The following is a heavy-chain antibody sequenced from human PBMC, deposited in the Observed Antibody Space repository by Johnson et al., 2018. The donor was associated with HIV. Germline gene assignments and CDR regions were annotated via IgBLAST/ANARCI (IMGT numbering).Heavy chain of an antibody. CDR3: ARDRHCGGDCYTDDAFDI. Sequence: VQLVESGGGLVQPGGSLRLSCAASGFTVSSNYMSWVRQAPGKGLEWVSVIYSGGSTYYADSMKGRSTISRDNTKNTLYLQINSLKTEDTAVYYCARDRHCGGDCYTDDAFDIWGQGTMVTVSS. CDR2: IYSGGST. CDR1: GFTVSSNY. J-gene: IGHJ3*02. D-gene: IGHD2-21*02. V-gene: IGHV3-66*02.